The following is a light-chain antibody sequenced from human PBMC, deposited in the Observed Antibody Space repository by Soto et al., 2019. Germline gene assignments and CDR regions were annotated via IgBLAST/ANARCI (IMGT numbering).Light chain of an antibody. CDR1: QSVSSSY. CDR3: QQYGSPTWT. CDR2: GAS. J-gene: IGKJ1*01. Sequence: EIVLTQSPGTLSLSPGERATLSCRGSQSVSSSYLAWYQQKPGQAPRLLIYGASSRATGIPDRFSGSGSGTDFTLTISRLEPEDFAVYYCQQYGSPTWTFGQGTKVEIK. V-gene: IGKV3-20*01.